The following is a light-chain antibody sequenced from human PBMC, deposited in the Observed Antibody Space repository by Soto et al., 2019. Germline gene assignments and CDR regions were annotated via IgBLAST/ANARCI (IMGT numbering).Light chain of an antibody. CDR2: ASS. J-gene: IGKJ5*01. CDR1: EDIQAY. Sequence: DIQMTQSPSSLSAYVGDRVTITCRASEDIQAYLNWYQQKPGKAPTLLIYASSSLQSGVPSRFTGSGSGTDFTLTISSLHPEDFATYYCQQSYGTVITFGRGTRLDIK. V-gene: IGKV1-39*01. CDR3: QQSYGTVIT.